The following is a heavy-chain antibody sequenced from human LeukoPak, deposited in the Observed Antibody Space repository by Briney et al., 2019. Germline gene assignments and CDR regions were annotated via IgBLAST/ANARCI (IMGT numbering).Heavy chain of an antibody. V-gene: IGHV3-66*01. CDR2: IFGSGSA. CDR1: GFTASNNY. Sequence: RGSLRLSCAASGFTASNNYINWGRQTPGKGLEWVSLIFGSGSADYADSVKGRFTITRGNSMNTVYLQMNSLRAEDTAVYYCARINFGDDYWGQGTLVTVSS. J-gene: IGHJ4*02. CDR3: ARINFGDDY. D-gene: IGHD4-17*01.